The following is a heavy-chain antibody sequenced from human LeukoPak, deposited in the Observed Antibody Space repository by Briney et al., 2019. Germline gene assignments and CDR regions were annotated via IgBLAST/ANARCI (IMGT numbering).Heavy chain of an antibody. J-gene: IGHJ4*02. D-gene: IGHD5-18*01. CDR3: AKEKGYSYGYWYFDY. V-gene: IGHV3-30*18. Sequence: GGSLRLSCAASGFTFSSYGMHWVRQAPGKGLEWVAVISYDGSNKYYADSVEGRFTISRDNSKNTLYLQMNSLRAEDTAVYYCAKEKGYSYGYWYFDYWGQGTLVTVSS. CDR1: GFTFSSYG. CDR2: ISYDGSNK.